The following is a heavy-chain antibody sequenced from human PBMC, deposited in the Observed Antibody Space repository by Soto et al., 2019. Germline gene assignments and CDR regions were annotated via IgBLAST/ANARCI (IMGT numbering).Heavy chain of an antibody. J-gene: IGHJ6*02. D-gene: IGHD3-3*01. CDR3: ASHPITIFGVVTPSSYYYGMDV. V-gene: IGHV1-18*04. CDR1: AYAFTSYS. Sequence: ASLKISCNASAYAFTSYSLSWLRQAPEHWLEVMGWISAYNGNTNYAQKLQGRVTMTTDTSTSTAYMELSSLRSEDTAVYYCASHPITIFGVVTPSSYYYGMDVWGQGTTVTVSS. CDR2: ISAYNGNT.